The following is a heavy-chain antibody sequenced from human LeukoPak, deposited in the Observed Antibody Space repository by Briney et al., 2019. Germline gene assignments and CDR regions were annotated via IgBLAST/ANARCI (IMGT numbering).Heavy chain of an antibody. V-gene: IGHV4-34*01. D-gene: IGHD5-24*01. CDR3: ARLNISPRGGRWLQPKGYFDY. CDR2: INHSGST. CDR1: GGSFSGYY. J-gene: IGHJ4*02. Sequence: ETLSLTCAVYGGSFSGYYWSWIRQPPGKGLEWIGEINHSGSTNYNPSLKSRVTISVDTSKNQFSLKLSSVTAADTAVYYCARLNISPRGGRWLQPKGYFDYWGQGTLVTVSS.